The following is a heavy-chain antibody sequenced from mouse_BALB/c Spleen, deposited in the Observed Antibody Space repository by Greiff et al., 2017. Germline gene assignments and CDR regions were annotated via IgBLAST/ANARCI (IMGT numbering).Heavy chain of an antibody. V-gene: IGHV7-3*02. D-gene: IGHD1-3*01. CDR2: IRNKANGYTS. J-gene: IGHJ2*01. CDR1: GFTFTDYY. CDR3: ARDTDNYDYFDD. Sequence: EVKLVESGGGLVQPGGSLRLSCATSGFTFTDYYMSWVRQPPGKALEWVGFIRNKANGYTSEYSASVKGRFTSSRDNSQSILYLQMNTRRAEDSATYYCARDTDNYDYFDDWGQGTTLTVSS.